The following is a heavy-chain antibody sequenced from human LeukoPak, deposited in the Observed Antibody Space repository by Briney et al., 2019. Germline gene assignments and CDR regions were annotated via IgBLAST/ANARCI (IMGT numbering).Heavy chain of an antibody. D-gene: IGHD6-6*01. CDR2: ISGSGDST. J-gene: IGHJ4*02. V-gene: IGHV3-23*01. CDR3: AKGHFASSSFFDV. CDR1: KFNFA. Sequence: GGSLRLSCAASKFNFAMSWVRQTAGKRLEWVSAISGSGDSTFYADSVKGRFTISRDNSKNTLYLQMNSLRVEDTATYYCAKGHFASSSFFDVWGQGTPVTVSS.